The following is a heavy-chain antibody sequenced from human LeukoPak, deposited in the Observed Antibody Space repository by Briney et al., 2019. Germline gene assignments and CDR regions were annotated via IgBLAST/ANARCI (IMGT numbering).Heavy chain of an antibody. D-gene: IGHD6-13*01. Sequence: ASVKVSCKASGYTFISYGISWVRQAPGQGLEWMGWISAYNGNTDYAQKLQGRVTMTTDTSTSTAYMELRSLRSDDTAVYYCAREDSSSWPNWFDPWGQGTLVTVSS. CDR3: AREDSSSWPNWFDP. CDR2: ISAYNGNT. CDR1: GYTFISYG. J-gene: IGHJ5*02. V-gene: IGHV1-18*01.